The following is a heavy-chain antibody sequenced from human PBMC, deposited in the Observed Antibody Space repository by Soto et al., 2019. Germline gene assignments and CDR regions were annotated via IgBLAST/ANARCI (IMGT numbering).Heavy chain of an antibody. CDR2: INPDGSRT. Sequence: EVQLVESGGGLVQPGGSLRLSCAASGFTFSDYWMHWVRLVPGKGLLWVSRINPDGSRTNYADSVKGRFATYRDNAKNTVYLQMNSLRAEDTAVYYWARVKLGSYDWFDPWGQGTLVTVSS. CDR1: GFTFSDYW. V-gene: IGHV3-74*01. CDR3: ARVKLGSYDWFDP. D-gene: IGHD3-16*01. J-gene: IGHJ5*02.